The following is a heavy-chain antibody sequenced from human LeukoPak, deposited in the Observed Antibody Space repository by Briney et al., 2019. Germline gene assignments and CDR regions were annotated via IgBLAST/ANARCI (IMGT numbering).Heavy chain of an antibody. CDR3: AKDDRKFAAAGRVDY. J-gene: IGHJ4*02. Sequence: GGSLRLSCAASGFTFSSYWMSWVRQAPGKGLEWVAVISYDGSNKYYADSVKGRFTISRDNSKNTLYLQMNSLRAEDTAVYYCAKDDRKFAAAGRVDYWGQGTLVTVSS. D-gene: IGHD6-13*01. CDR2: ISYDGSNK. CDR1: GFTFSSYW. V-gene: IGHV3-30*18.